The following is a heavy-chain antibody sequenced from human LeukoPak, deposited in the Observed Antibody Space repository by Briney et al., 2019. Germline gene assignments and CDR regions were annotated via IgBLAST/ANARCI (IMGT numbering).Heavy chain of an antibody. CDR2: IKQDGSEK. D-gene: IGHD6-19*01. Sequence: GGSLRLSCEASGFTFDNYWMSWVRQAPGKGLEWVANIKQDGSEKYYVDSVKGRFTISRDNAKNPLFLQMNSLGAEDTAVYYCAVYSSGWYNTFDIWGQGTMVTVSS. CDR1: GFTFDNYW. CDR3: AVYSSGWYNTFDI. V-gene: IGHV3-7*01. J-gene: IGHJ3*02.